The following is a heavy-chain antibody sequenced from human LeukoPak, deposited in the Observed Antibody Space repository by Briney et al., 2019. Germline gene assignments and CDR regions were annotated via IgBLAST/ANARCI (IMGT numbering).Heavy chain of an antibody. Sequence: GGSLRLPCAASGFTFSSYWMHWVRQAPGKGLVWVSRINTDGSSTSYADSVKGRFTISRDNAKNTLYLQMNCLRAEDTAVYYCARAQTPYSSSSGADYWGQGTLVTVSS. J-gene: IGHJ4*02. CDR1: GFTFSSYW. CDR2: INTDGSST. CDR3: ARAQTPYSSSSGADY. D-gene: IGHD6-6*01. V-gene: IGHV3-74*01.